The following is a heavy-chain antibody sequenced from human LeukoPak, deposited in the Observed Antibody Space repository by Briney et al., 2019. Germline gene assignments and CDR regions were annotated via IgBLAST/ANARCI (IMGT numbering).Heavy chain of an antibody. V-gene: IGHV4-38-2*02. Sequence: SETLSLTCTVSGYSISSGYYWGWIRQPPGKGLEWIGSIYHSGSTYCNPSLKSRVTISVDTSKNQFSLKLSSVTAADTAVYYCARNSCPSGTCYDNRGYFDYWGQGTLVTVSS. CDR3: ARNSCPSGTCYDNRGYFDY. J-gene: IGHJ4*02. CDR2: IYHSGST. D-gene: IGHD2-15*01. CDR1: GYSISSGYY.